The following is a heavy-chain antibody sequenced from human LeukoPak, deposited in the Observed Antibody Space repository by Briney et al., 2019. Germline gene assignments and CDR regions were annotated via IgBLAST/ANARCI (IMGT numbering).Heavy chain of an antibody. CDR3: TTHPPPEDY. V-gene: IGHV3-15*01. CDR1: GFTFDDYA. CDR2: IKSKTDGGTT. J-gene: IGHJ4*02. Sequence: GGSLRLSCAASGFTFDDYAMHWVRQAPGKGLEWVGRIKSKTDGGTTDYAAPVKGRFTISRDDSKNTLYLQMNSLKTEDTAVYYCTTHPPPEDYWGQGTLVTVSS.